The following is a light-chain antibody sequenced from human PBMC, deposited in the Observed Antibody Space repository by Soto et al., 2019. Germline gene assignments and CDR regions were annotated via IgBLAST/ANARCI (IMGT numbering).Light chain of an antibody. CDR1: QSVTINY. J-gene: IGKJ1*01. V-gene: IGKV3-20*01. Sequence: EIVLTHSSDTLSVSPGERATLSCRASQSVTINYVAWYQQTPGQAPRLLFFGASIRATGIPDRFSGSGSGTDFTLTISRLEPQDSAVYRCQQYGSSPTRFGQGSKVDIK. CDR2: GAS. CDR3: QQYGSSPTR.